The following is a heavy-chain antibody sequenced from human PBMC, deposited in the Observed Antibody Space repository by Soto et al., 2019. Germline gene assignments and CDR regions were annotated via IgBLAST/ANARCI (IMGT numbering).Heavy chain of an antibody. CDR2: INHSGST. V-gene: IGHV4-34*01. D-gene: IGHD2-2*02. J-gene: IGHJ5*02. CDR3: ARGGYCSSTSCYTGGSSWFDP. CDR1: GGSFSGYY. Sequence: LSLTCAVYGGSFSGYYWSWIRQPPGKGLEWIGEINHSGSTNYNPSLKSRVTISVDTSKNQFSLKLSSVTAADTAVYYCARGGYCSSTSCYTGGSSWFDPWGQGTLVTVSS.